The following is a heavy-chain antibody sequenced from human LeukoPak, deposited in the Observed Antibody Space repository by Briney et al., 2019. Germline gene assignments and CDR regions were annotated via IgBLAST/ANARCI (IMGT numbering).Heavy chain of an antibody. CDR3: AKGKWYSGTYHFDY. CDR1: GFTFSDYY. V-gene: IGHV3-11*01. CDR2: ISSSGSTI. Sequence: GRSLRLSCAASGFTFSDYYMSWIRQAPGKGLEWVSYISSSGSTIYYADSVKGRFTISRDNAKNSLYLQMNSLRAEDTALYYCAKGKWYSGTYHFDYWGQGTLVTVSS. D-gene: IGHD1-26*01. J-gene: IGHJ4*02.